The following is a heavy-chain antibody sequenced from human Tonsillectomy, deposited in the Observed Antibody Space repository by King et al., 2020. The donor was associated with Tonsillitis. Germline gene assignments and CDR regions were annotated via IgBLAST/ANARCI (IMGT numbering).Heavy chain of an antibody. Sequence: VQLQQWGAGLLKPSETLSLTCAVYGGSFSGYYWSWIRQPPGKGLEWIGEINHSGSTNYNPSLKSRVTISVDTSKNQFSLKLSSVTAADTAVYYCARGRLVTIRYYYYYGMDVWGQGTTVTVSS. CDR1: GGSFSGYY. V-gene: IGHV4-34*01. J-gene: IGHJ6*02. CDR3: ARGRLVTIRYYYYYGMDV. CDR2: INHSGST. D-gene: IGHD2-21*02.